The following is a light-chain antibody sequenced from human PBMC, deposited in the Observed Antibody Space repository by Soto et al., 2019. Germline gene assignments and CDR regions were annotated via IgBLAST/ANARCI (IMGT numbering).Light chain of an antibody. CDR2: DAS. Sequence: EIVLTQSPATLSLSPGERATLSCRASQSVSSYLAWYQQKPGQAPRLLIYDASNRATGIPARFSGSESGTDFPLTIRRLEPEDFAVYYCQQRSNWPPYTFGQGTKLEIK. V-gene: IGKV3-11*01. J-gene: IGKJ2*01. CDR3: QQRSNWPPYT. CDR1: QSVSSY.